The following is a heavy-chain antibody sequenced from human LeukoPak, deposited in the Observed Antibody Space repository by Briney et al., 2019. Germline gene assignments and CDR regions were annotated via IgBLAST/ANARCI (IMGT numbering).Heavy chain of an antibody. Sequence: GGFLRLSCAASGFTVSSNYMSWVRQAPGKGLEWVSVIYSGGSTYYADSVKGRFTISRDNSKNTLYLQMNSLRAEDTAVYYCARDGLYDSSGYYFDYWGQGTLVTASS. CDR2: IYSGGST. CDR3: ARDGLYDSSGYYFDY. V-gene: IGHV3-53*01. J-gene: IGHJ4*02. D-gene: IGHD3-22*01. CDR1: GFTVSSNY.